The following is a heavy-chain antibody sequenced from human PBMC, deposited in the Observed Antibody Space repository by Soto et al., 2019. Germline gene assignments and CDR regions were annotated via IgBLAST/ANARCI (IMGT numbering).Heavy chain of an antibody. J-gene: IGHJ2*01. CDR1: GFTFSSYA. D-gene: IGHD1-26*01. CDR3: ARDGAYVVPDWYFDL. Sequence: QVQLVESGGGVVQPGRSLRLSCAASGFTFSSYAMHWVRQAPGKGLEWVAVISYDGSNKYYADSVKGRFTISRDNSKNTLYLQMNSLRAEDTAVYYCARDGAYVVPDWYFDLWGRGTLVTVSS. V-gene: IGHV3-30-3*01. CDR2: ISYDGSNK.